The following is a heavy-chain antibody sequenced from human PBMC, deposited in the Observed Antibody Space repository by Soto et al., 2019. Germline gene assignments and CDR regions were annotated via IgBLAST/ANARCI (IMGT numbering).Heavy chain of an antibody. CDR3: ARVPGSGYYDYLGYGMDV. Sequence: PGGSLRLSCAASGFTFSSYAMHWVRQAPGKGLEWVAVISYDGSNKYYADSVKGRFTISRDNSKNTPYLQMNSLRAEDTAVYYCARVPGSGYYDYLGYGMDVWGQGTTVTVSS. D-gene: IGHD3-3*01. CDR1: GFTFSSYA. CDR2: ISYDGSNK. J-gene: IGHJ6*02. V-gene: IGHV3-30-3*01.